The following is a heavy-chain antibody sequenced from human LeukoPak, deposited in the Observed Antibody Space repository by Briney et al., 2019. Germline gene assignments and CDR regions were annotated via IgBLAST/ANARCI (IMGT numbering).Heavy chain of an antibody. D-gene: IGHD6-13*01. CDR3: ARDLFGAPAGLGGFDS. V-gene: IGHV4-30-4*08. Sequence: SETLSLTCTVSGDSIGGGDFYWSWIQQPPGKGLEWLGYIYDTGSTYYNPFLNGRVTISVDKSKSQFSLELNSVTAANTAIYFCARDLFGAPAGLGGFDSWGQGTLVTVSS. J-gene: IGHJ4*02. CDR2: IYDTGST. CDR1: GDSIGGGDFY.